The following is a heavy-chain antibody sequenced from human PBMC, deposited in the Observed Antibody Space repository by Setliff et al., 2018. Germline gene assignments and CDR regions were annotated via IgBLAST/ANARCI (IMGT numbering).Heavy chain of an antibody. J-gene: IGHJ4*02. CDR1: GFTFYNTW. V-gene: IGHV3-7*03. D-gene: IGHD1-26*01. Sequence: GGSLRLSCAASGFTFYNTWMTWVRQAPGRGLEWVANIKQDGSEKSYVDSVKGRFTISRDNAKKSLYLQMNSLRVEETAVYYCARDRGGAWELTDYWGQGTLVTVSS. CDR3: ARDRGGAWELTDY. CDR2: IKQDGSEK.